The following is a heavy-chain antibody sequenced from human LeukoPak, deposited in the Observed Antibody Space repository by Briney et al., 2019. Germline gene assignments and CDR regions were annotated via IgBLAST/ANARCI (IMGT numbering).Heavy chain of an antibody. Sequence: PGGSLRLSCAASGFTFSSYGMSWVRQAPGKGLEWVSAISGSGGSTYYADSVKGRLTISRDNSKNTLYLQMNSLRAEDTAVYYCAKDRAYGDLSWLGLFDYWGQGTLVTVSS. D-gene: IGHD4-17*01. V-gene: IGHV3-23*01. CDR3: AKDRAYGDLSWLGLFDY. J-gene: IGHJ4*02. CDR2: ISGSGGST. CDR1: GFTFSSYG.